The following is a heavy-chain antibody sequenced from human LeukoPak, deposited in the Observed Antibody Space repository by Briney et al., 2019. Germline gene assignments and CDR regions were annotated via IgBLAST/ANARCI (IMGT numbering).Heavy chain of an antibody. CDR1: GFTFSSYG. CDR2: IWYDGSNK. V-gene: IGHV3-33*01. CDR3: ARDRLPYYYGMDV. Sequence: GRSLRLSCAASGFTFSSYGMHWVRQAPGKGLEWVAVIWYDGSNKYYADSVKGRFTISRDNPKNTLYLQMNSLRAEDTAVYYCARDRLPYYYGMDVWGQGTTVTVSS. J-gene: IGHJ6*02. D-gene: IGHD4-17*01.